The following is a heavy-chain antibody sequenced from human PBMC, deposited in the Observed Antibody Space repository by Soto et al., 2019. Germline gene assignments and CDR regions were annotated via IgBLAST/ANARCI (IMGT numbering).Heavy chain of an antibody. D-gene: IGHD3-16*01. J-gene: IGHJ5*02. CDR1: GFTFSSYA. V-gene: IGHV3-30-3*01. Sequence: GGSLRLSCAASGFTFSSYAMHWVRQAPGKGLEWVAVISYDGSNKYYADSVKGRFTISRDNSKNTLYLQMNSLRAEDTAVYYCARDRAHLGWFDPWGQGTLVTVSS. CDR2: ISYDGSNK. CDR3: ARDRAHLGWFDP.